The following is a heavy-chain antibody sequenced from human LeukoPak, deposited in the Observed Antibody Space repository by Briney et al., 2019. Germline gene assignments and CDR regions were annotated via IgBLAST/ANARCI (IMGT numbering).Heavy chain of an antibody. V-gene: IGHV4-34*01. CDR3: ARGRRIYYYYMDV. J-gene: IGHJ6*03. CDR1: VGSFSGYY. CDR2: INHSGST. Sequence: PSETLSLTCAVYVGSFSGYYWSWIRQPPGKGLEWIGEINHSGSTNYNPSLKSRVTISVDTSKNQFSLKLSSVTAADTAVYYCARGRRIYYYYMDVWGKGTTVTVSS.